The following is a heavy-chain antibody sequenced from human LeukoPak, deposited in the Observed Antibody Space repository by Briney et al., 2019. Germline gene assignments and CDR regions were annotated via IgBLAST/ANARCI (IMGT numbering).Heavy chain of an antibody. Sequence: PSETLSLTCNVSGGTIRSYYWSWIRQHPGKGLEWIGYISYSGSTYYNPSLKSRVIISVDTSKSQFSLELNSVTAADTAVYSCAREVISYYYDIWGQGTMVTVSS. V-gene: IGHV4-31*03. D-gene: IGHD3-10*01. CDR2: ISYSGST. J-gene: IGHJ3*02. CDR1: GGTIRSYY. CDR3: AREVISYYYDI.